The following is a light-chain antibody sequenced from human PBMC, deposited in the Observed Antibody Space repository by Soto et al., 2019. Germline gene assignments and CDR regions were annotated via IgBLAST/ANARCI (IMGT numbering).Light chain of an antibody. V-gene: IGKV3D-20*01. CDR1: QSVTSSY. J-gene: IGKJ5*01. CDR2: DAS. Sequence: EIVLTQSPATLSLSPGERATLSCGASQSVTSSYLAWYQQRPGLAPRLLIYDASSRATGIPDRFSGSGSGTYFTLTSSRLEREDCAGYYCQQYGSSPPVTFGQGTRLEIK. CDR3: QQYGSSPPVT.